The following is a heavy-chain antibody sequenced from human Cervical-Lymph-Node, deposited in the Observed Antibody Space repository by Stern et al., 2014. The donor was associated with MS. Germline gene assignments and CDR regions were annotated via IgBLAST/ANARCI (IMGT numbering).Heavy chain of an antibody. CDR3: VRGGFSYGYGLDA. D-gene: IGHD5-18*01. J-gene: IGHJ6*02. Sequence: QVQLVQSGSQVRKPGASVKVSCQASGYTFISYDIFWVRQATEQGLEWMGWMNPNNANTGHAQKFQGRVTMTRNISISTAYMELSSLRSDDTAVYYCVRGGFSYGYGLDAWGQGTAVIVSS. V-gene: IGHV1-8*01. CDR1: GYTFISYD. CDR2: MNPNNANT.